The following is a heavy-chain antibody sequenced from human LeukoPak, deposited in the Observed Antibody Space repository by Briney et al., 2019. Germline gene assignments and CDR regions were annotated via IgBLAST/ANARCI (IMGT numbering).Heavy chain of an antibody. J-gene: IGHJ6*02. CDR2: INPATGGT. D-gene: IGHD6-25*01. CDR1: GYTFTVYF. CDR3: ARAAARGDKAMDV. Sequence: ASVKVSCKASGYTFTVYFIYWVRQAPGQGLEWMGWINPATGGTSFAQKFQGRVTMTRDTSISTAYMEVGRLRSDDTAVYFCARAAARGDKAMDVWGQGTTVTVSS. V-gene: IGHV1-2*02.